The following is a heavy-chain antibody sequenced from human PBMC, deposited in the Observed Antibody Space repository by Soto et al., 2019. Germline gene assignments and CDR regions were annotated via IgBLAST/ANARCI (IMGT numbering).Heavy chain of an antibody. Sequence: QVQLVQSGTEVKKSGASVKVSCNTSGYTFTTYSITWVRQAPGLGLEWMGWVSAYNGNTNYAQKFQGRVTMTTDMSTSTAYMELRSLRSDDTAMYYCARDAFGVYSSWFDPWGQGTLVTVSS. D-gene: IGHD4-4*01. V-gene: IGHV1-18*04. CDR2: VSAYNGNT. CDR3: ARDAFGVYSSWFDP. CDR1: GYTFTTYS. J-gene: IGHJ5*02.